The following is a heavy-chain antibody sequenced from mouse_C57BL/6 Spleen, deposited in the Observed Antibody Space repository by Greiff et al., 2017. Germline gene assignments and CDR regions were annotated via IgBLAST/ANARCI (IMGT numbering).Heavy chain of an antibody. CDR1: GYTFTDYE. D-gene: IGHD1-1*01. V-gene: IGHV1-15*01. J-gene: IGHJ1*03. Sequence: QVQLQQSGAELVRPGASVTLSCKASGYTFTDYEMHWVKQTPVHGLEWIGAIDPETGGTAYNQKFKGKAILTADKSSSTAYMELRSLTSEDSAVYYWTGTTTVVRDFDVWGTGTTVTVSS. CDR3: TGTTTVVRDFDV. CDR2: IDPETGGT.